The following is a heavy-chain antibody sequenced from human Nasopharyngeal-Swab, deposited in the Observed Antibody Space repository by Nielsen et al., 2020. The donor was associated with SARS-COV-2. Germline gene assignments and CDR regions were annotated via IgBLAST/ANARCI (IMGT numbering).Heavy chain of an antibody. J-gene: IGHJ4*02. CDR1: GSTFSSYA. Sequence: GESLKISCAASGSTFSSYAMSWVRQAPGKGLEWVSAISGSGGSTYYADSVKGRFTISRDNSKNTLYLQMNSLRAEDTAVYYCAKERRWLQFWGYWGQGTLVTVSS. D-gene: IGHD5-24*01. CDR3: AKERRWLQFWGY. V-gene: IGHV3-23*01. CDR2: ISGSGGST.